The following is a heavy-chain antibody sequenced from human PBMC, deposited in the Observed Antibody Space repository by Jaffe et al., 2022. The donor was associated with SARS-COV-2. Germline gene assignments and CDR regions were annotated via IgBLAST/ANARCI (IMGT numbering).Heavy chain of an antibody. Sequence: EVQLLASGGGLVQPGGSLRLSCAASEFTFSTYAMSWVRQAPGKRLEWVSAISGDGGHGGTYYADSVKGRFTISRDNSKSMLFLQMNLLRAEDTAVYYCAKGAAGFCSNTRCYSLDVWGLGTTVTVSS. CDR1: EFTFSTYA. CDR3: AKGAAGFCSNTRCYSLDV. D-gene: IGHD2-2*01. J-gene: IGHJ6*02. V-gene: IGHV3-23*01. CDR2: ISGDGGHGGT.